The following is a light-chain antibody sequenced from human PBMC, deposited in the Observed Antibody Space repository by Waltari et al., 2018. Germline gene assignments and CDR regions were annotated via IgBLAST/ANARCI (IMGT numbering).Light chain of an antibody. V-gene: IGLV1-47*01. CDR2: RNN. CDR3: ATWDYSLTAWV. CDR1: SSNIGPYY. J-gene: IGLJ3*02. Sequence: QSVLTQQPSASGTPGQRVTISCSGSSSNIGPYYVYWYQQLPGTAPKLLIYRNNQWPSGLPDRFSGSKSGTSASLAISGLRSEDEADYYCATWDYSLTAWVFGGGTKLTVL.